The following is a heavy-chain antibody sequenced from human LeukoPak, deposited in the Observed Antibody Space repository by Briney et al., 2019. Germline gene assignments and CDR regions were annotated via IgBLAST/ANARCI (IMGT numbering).Heavy chain of an antibody. D-gene: IGHD3-3*01. CDR1: GFTFSSYG. CDR3: AKSSSITIFGVVRSYFDY. V-gene: IGHV3-33*06. CDR2: IWYDGSNK. J-gene: IGHJ4*02. Sequence: GGSLRLSCAASGFTFSSYGMHWVRQAPGKGLEWVAVIWYDGSNKYYADSVKGRFTISRDNSKNTLYLQMNSLRAEDTAVYYCAKSSSITIFGVVRSYFDYWGQGTLVTVSS.